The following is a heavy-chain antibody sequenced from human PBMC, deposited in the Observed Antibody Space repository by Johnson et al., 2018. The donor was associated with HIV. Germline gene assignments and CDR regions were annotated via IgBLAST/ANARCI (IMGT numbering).Heavy chain of an antibody. V-gene: IGHV3-20*04. D-gene: IGHD6-13*01. CDR1: GFTFDDYG. CDR3: AREAIAAADSNAFDI. CDR2: INWNGDNT. J-gene: IGHJ3*02. Sequence: VQLVESGGGVVRPGGSLRLSCAASGFTFDDYGMSWVRHAPGKGLEWVSAINWNGDNTGYTYSVKGRFTISRDNAKNSLYLQMNSLRAEDTALYYCAREAIAAADSNAFDIWGQGTMVTVSS.